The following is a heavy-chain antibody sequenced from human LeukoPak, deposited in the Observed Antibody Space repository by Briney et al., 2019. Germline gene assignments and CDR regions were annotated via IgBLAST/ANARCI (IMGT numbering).Heavy chain of an antibody. CDR2: ISAYNGNT. CDR1: GYTFTSYG. Sequence: ASVKVSCKASGYTFTSYGISWVRQAPGQGLEWMGWISAYNGNTNYAQKLQGRVTMTTDTSTSTAYMELRSLRSDDTAVYYCARGLDRYYYDSSGYSDFDYWGQGTLVTVSS. CDR3: ARGLDRYYYDSSGYSDFDY. V-gene: IGHV1-18*01. J-gene: IGHJ4*02. D-gene: IGHD3-22*01.